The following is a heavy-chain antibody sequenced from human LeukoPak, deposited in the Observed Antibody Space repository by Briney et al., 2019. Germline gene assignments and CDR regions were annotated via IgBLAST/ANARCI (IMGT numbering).Heavy chain of an antibody. D-gene: IGHD4-17*01. V-gene: IGHV4-4*07. J-gene: IGHJ6*03. CDR2: IVTSEIT. Sequence: SETPSLTCTVSGGYIVSYYLSWIPQPAGQGRKWIGRIVTSEITDYNPSLKRRVTMSVDMSTSQFFLRLTSVTAADTAVYFCAREGDYGDYSKSFYYMDVWGKGATVTVSS. CDR3: AREGDYGDYSKSFYYMDV. CDR1: GGYIVSYY.